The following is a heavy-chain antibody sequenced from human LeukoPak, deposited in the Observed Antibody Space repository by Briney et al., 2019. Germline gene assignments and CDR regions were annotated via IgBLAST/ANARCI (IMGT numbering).Heavy chain of an antibody. J-gene: IGHJ4*02. V-gene: IGHV4-34*01. CDR3: ARAGGDGPPLD. CDR2: INHSGST. Sequence: SETLSLTCAVYGGCFSGYYWSWIRQPPGKGLEWIGEINHSGSTNYNPSLKSRVTISVDTSKNQFSLKLSYVTAADTAVYYCARAGGDGPPLDWGQGTLVTVSS. CDR1: GGCFSGYY. D-gene: IGHD2-21*01.